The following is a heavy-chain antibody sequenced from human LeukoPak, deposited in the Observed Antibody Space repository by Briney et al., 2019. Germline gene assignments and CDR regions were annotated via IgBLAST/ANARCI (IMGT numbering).Heavy chain of an antibody. D-gene: IGHD3-22*01. J-gene: IGHJ4*02. CDR3: ARDEKYYYDSSGYPFDY. CDR2: INTSGST. V-gene: IGHV4-4*07. Sequence: PSETLSLTCTVSGRSISSYYWSWLRQPAGKGLEWIGRINTSGSTNYNPSLKSRVTMSVDTSKHQFSLKLSSVTAADTAVYYCARDEKYYYDSSGYPFDYWGQGTLVTVSS. CDR1: GRSISSYY.